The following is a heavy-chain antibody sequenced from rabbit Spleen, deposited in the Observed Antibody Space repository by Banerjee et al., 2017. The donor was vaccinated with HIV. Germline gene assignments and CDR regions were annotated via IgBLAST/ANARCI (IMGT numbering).Heavy chain of an antibody. J-gene: IGHJ4*01. V-gene: IGHV1S45*01. Sequence: QEQLEESGGDLVQPEGSLTLSCTASGFDFSNGAWICWVRQAPGKGLEWIGYIDPFFGTTYYASWVNGRFTISSHNAQNTLYLQLNSLTAADTATYFCASGYSDVYFSLWGPGTLVTVS. D-gene: IGHD1-1*01. CDR2: IDPFFGTT. CDR1: GFDFSNGAW. CDR3: ASGYSDVYFSL.